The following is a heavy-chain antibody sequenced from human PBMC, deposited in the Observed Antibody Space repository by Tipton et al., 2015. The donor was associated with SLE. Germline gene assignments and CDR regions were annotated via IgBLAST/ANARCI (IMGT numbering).Heavy chain of an antibody. J-gene: IGHJ2*01. Sequence: TLSLTCTVSGGSISSYYWGWIRQPPGKGLEWIGYIYYSGSTNYNPSLKSRVTTSVDTSKNQFSLKLSSVTAADTAVYYCARDPGNDQDYWYFDLWGRGTLVTVSS. CDR2: IYYSGST. CDR1: GGSISSYY. V-gene: IGHV4-59*01. CDR3: ARDPGNDQDYWYFDL. D-gene: IGHD3-10*01.